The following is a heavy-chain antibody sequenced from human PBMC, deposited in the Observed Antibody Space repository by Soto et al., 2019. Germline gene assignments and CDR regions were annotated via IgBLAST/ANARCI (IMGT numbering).Heavy chain of an antibody. D-gene: IGHD2-2*01. CDR1: GFPFSHYA. CDR2: IGSDGRNT. V-gene: IGHV3-64*01. CDR3: ARVGCETRCSDYLYYYMDV. Sequence: QLVESGGGLVQPGGSLRLYCAASGFPFSHYAMQWVRQAPGKGLEYVSAIGSDGRNTYYENSVRGRFTISRDNSKNTLYLHMGSLRAEDMAVYYCARVGCETRCSDYLYYYMDVWGKGTTITVSS. J-gene: IGHJ6*03.